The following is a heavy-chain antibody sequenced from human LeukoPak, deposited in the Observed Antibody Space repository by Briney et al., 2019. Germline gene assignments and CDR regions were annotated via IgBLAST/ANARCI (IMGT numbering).Heavy chain of an antibody. V-gene: IGHV4-39*07. CDR1: GGSISSSSYY. CDR2: IYYSGST. D-gene: IGHD1-7*01. J-gene: IGHJ4*02. Sequence: SETLSLTCTVSGGSISSSSYYWGWIRQPPGKGLEWIGSIYYSGSTYYNPSLKSRVTISVDTSKNQFSLKLSSVTAADTAVYYCAREGTPEYFDYWGQGTLVTVSS. CDR3: AREGTPEYFDY.